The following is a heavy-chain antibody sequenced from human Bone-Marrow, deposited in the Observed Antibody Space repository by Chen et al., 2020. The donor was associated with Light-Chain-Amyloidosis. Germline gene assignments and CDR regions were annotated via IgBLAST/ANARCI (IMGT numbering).Heavy chain of an antibody. CDR3: AKDVDRRLGYYYYMDV. D-gene: IGHD6-19*01. CDR1: GFTFSSSG. J-gene: IGHJ6*03. Sequence: QVQLVESGGGVVQPGGSLRLSCAASGFTFSSSGMHWVRQAPGKRLEWVAFIRYDGSNKYYADSVKGRFTIFRDNSKDTMYLQMNSLRAEDTAVYYCAKDVDRRLGYYYYMDVWGKGTTVTVSS. CDR2: IRYDGSNK. V-gene: IGHV3-30*02.